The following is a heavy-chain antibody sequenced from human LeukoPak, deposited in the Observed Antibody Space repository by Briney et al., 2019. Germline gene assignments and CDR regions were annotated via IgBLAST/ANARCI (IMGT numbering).Heavy chain of an antibody. Sequence: ASVKVSCKASGYTFNSYGITWVRQAPGQGLEWMGWIHPRSGETNYAYKFRGRVTMTRDTSISTTYMDLGSLGSDDTAVYYCARDGEYGTGSYYRGCFDYWGQGTLVTVSS. D-gene: IGHD3-10*01. CDR3: ARDGEYGTGSYYRGCFDY. V-gene: IGHV1-2*02. J-gene: IGHJ4*02. CDR1: GYTFNSYG. CDR2: IHPRSGET.